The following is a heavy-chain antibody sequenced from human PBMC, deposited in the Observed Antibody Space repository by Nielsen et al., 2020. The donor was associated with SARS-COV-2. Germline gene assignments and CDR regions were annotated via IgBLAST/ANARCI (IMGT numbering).Heavy chain of an antibody. CDR3: SGCGGDFDY. Sequence: LKISCAASGFTFSSYSMNCVRQAPGKGLEWVSSISSSSSYIYYADSVKGRFPISRDYAKNSLYLQMNSLRAEDTAVYYCSGCGGDFDYWGQGTLVTVSS. CDR2: ISSSSSYI. D-gene: IGHD2-21*01. CDR1: GFTFSSYS. V-gene: IGHV3-21*01. J-gene: IGHJ4*02.